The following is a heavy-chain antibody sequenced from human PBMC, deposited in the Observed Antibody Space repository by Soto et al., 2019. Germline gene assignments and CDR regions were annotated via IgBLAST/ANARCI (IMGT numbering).Heavy chain of an antibody. V-gene: IGHV4-30-2*01. D-gene: IGHD2-15*01. J-gene: IGHJ4*02. CDR1: GGSISSGGYS. CDR2: IYHSGST. CDR3: ARGEVVALGY. Sequence: SETLSLTCAVSGGSISSGGYSWSWIRQPPGKGLEWIGYIYHSGSTYYNPSLKSRVTILVDRSKNQFSLKLSSVTAADTAVYYCARGEVVALGYWGQGTLVTVLL.